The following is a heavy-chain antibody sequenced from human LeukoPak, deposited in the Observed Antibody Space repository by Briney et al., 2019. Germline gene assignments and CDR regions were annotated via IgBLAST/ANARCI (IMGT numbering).Heavy chain of an antibody. Sequence: PSETLSLTCTVSGGSISSGGYYWSWIRQHPGKGLEWIGYIYYSGSTYYNPSLKSRVTISVDTSKNQFSLKLSSVTAADTAVYYCARVPTPTDYGDYGRNFDYWGQGTLVTVSS. V-gene: IGHV4-31*03. J-gene: IGHJ4*02. CDR1: GGSISSGGYY. D-gene: IGHD4-17*01. CDR3: ARVPTPTDYGDYGRNFDY. CDR2: IYYSGST.